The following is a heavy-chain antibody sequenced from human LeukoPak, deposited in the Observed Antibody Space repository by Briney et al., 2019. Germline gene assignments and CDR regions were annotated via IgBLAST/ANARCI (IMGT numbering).Heavy chain of an antibody. Sequence: ASVKVSCKASGYTFTGYYMHWVRQAPGQGLEWMGWINPNSAGTNYAQKFQGRVTMTRDTSISTAYMELSRLRSDDTAVYYCAIFYGSGRYYFDYWGQGTLVTVSS. D-gene: IGHD3-10*01. J-gene: IGHJ4*02. CDR3: AIFYGSGRYYFDY. CDR2: INPNSAGT. CDR1: GYTFTGYY. V-gene: IGHV1-2*02.